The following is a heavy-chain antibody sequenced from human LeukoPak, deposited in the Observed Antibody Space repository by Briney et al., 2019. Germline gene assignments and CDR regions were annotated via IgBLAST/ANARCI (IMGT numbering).Heavy chain of an antibody. CDR2: MNGGNGNT. V-gene: IGHV1-3*01. J-gene: IGHJ6*03. CDR1: GYIFTDYA. CDR3: ARGRGTSGSNRDFYYYYYMDV. Sequence: ASVKVSCKASGYIFTDYAIHWLRQAPGQRPEWMGWMNGGNGNTKYSQKFQGRITLIRDASAATAYMELSSLRHDDLAVYYCARGRGTSGSNRDFYYYYYMDVWGKGTTVTVSS. D-gene: IGHD2-15*01.